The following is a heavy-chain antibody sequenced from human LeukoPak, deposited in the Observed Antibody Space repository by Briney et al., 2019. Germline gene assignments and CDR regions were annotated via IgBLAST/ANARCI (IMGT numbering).Heavy chain of an antibody. V-gene: IGHV1-2*02. J-gene: IGHJ4*02. CDR2: INPNSGGT. D-gene: IGHD6-13*01. CDR3: AREGDYIAAAGTYYFDY. Sequence: GASVKVSCKASGYTFTGYYMHWVRQAPGQGLEWMGWINPNSGGTNYAQKLQGRVTMTRDTSISTAYMELSRLRSDDTAVYYCAREGDYIAAAGTYYFDYWGQGTLVTVSS. CDR1: GYTFTGYY.